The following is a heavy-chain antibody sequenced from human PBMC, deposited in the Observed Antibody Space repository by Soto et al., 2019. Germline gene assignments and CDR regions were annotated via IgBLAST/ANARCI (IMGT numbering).Heavy chain of an antibody. Sequence: EVQLVESGGGLVQPGGSLRLSCAASGFTFSSYSMNWIRQAPGKGLEWVSYISSSIATIYYADSVKGRFTISRDNAKNSLYLQMNSLRAEDTAAYYCARDDSGWYLGYWGQGTLVTVSS. CDR2: ISSSIATI. D-gene: IGHD6-19*01. V-gene: IGHV3-48*01. CDR1: GFTFSSYS. J-gene: IGHJ4*02. CDR3: ARDDSGWYLGY.